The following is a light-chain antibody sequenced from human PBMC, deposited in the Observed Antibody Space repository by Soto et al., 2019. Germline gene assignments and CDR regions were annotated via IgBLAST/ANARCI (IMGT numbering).Light chain of an antibody. CDR1: SSNIGNNY. CDR3: ATWDDSLSGYV. J-gene: IGLJ1*01. CDR2: KNN. Sequence: QSVLTQPPSASGTPGQRATISCSGSSSNIGNNYLYWYQQLPGMAPKLLVYKNNQRPSGVPERFSGSKSGTSASLAISGLRSEDEADYYCATWDDSLSGYVFATGTKSPS. V-gene: IGLV1-47*01.